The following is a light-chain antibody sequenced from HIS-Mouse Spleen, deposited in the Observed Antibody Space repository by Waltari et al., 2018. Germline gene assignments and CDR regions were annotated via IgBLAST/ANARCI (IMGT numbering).Light chain of an antibody. CDR1: ALPKQY. CDR3: QSADSSGTYV. Sequence: SYELTQPPSVSVSPGQTARITCSGDALPKQYAYWYQQKPGQAPVLVIYKDSERPSGIPERFSGSSSGTTVTLTISGVQAEDEADYYCQSADSSGTYVFGGGTKQTVL. CDR2: KDS. V-gene: IGLV3-25*03. J-gene: IGLJ2*01.